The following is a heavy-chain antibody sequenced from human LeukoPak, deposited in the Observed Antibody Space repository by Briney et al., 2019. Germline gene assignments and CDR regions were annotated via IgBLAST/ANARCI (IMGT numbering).Heavy chain of an antibody. CDR2: IIPIFGTA. V-gene: IGHV1-69*13. CDR3: ARHRYYYDSSEPAFDI. J-gene: IGHJ3*02. CDR1: GGTFSSYA. Sequence: GASVKVSFKASGGTFSSYAISWVRQAPGQGLEWMGGIIPIFGTANYAQKFQGRVTITADESTSTAYMELSSLRSEDTAVYYCARHRYYYDSSEPAFDIWGQGTMVTVSS. D-gene: IGHD3-22*01.